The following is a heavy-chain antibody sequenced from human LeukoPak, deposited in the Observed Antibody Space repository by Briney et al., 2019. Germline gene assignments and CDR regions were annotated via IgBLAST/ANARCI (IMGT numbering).Heavy chain of an antibody. D-gene: IGHD6-19*01. V-gene: IGHV3-33*01. CDR2: IWFDGSNQ. CDR3: ARDVHYYGTGWKYYLEY. J-gene: IGHJ4*02. Sequence: GRSLRLSCAASGFTIRDYHMNWVRQAPGKGLEWVAVIWFDGSNQYYADSVRGRFTISRDNSNNMLYLQMNSLRVEDTAVYFCARDVHYYGTGWKYYLEYWGQGALVTVSS. CDR1: GFTIRDYH.